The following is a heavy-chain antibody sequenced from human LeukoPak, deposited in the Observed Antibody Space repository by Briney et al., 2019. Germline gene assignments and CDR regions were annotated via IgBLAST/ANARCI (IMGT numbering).Heavy chain of an antibody. CDR2: IKEDGSEK. Sequence: PGGSLRLSCAAPGFTFSTYWMIWVRQAPGKGLERVANIKEDGSEKYYGDSVKGRFTISRDNAKNSLYLQMNSLRAEDTAVYYCARDSSGYQWGQGTLVTVSS. V-gene: IGHV3-7*01. CDR1: GFTFSTYW. J-gene: IGHJ4*02. CDR3: ARDSSGYQ. D-gene: IGHD5-12*01.